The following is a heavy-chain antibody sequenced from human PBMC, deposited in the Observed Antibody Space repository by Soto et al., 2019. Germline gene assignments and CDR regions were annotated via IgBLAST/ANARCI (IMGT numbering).Heavy chain of an antibody. CDR3: ARREGSYGSKYYYYGMDV. D-gene: IGHD5-18*01. J-gene: IGHJ6*02. Sequence: PSETLSLTCAVSGGSISSSNWWSWVRQPPGKGLEWIGEIYHSGSTNYNPSLKSRVTISVDKSKNQFSLKLSSVTAADTAVYYCARREGSYGSKYYYYGMDVWGQGTTVTVS. CDR2: IYHSGST. CDR1: GGSISSSNW. V-gene: IGHV4-4*02.